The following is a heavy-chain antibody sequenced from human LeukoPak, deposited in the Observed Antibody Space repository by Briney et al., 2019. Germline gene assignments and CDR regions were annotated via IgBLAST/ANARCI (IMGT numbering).Heavy chain of an antibody. CDR1: GFTFSSNW. D-gene: IGHD2-2*01. Sequence: GGSLRLSCAASGFTFSSNWMHWVRQAPGKGLVWVSRINHDGSSTSYADSVKGRFTISRDNAKNTLYLQMNSLRAEDTALYFCARHCTSTGCYDYWGQGTLVTVSS. J-gene: IGHJ4*02. CDR3: ARHCTSTGCYDY. CDR2: INHDGSST. V-gene: IGHV3-74*01.